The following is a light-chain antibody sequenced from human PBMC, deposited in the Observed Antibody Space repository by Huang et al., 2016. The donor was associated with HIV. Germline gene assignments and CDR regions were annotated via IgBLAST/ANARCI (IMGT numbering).Light chain of an antibody. V-gene: IGKV1-39*01. Sequence: DIQMTQSLSSLSASVGDRVTITCRASQSISSYLNWYQQKPGKAHKLLIYAASSLQSGVPSRFSGSGSGTDFTLTVSSLQPEDFATYYCQQSYSTPYTFGQGTKLEIK. CDR2: AAS. CDR3: QQSYSTPYT. CDR1: QSISSY. J-gene: IGKJ2*01.